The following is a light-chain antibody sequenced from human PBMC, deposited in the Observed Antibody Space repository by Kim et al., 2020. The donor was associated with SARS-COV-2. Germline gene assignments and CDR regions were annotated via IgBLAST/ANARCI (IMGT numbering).Light chain of an antibody. CDR1: SSSIARYY. V-gene: IGLV1-47*01. Sequence: QSVLTQPPSASGTPGQRVTMSCSGSSSSIARYYAYWYQHLPGTAPKLLIYRNNQRPSGVPDRFSGSASGTSASLTISGLRSEDEADYYCAAWDDSLSGWVFGGGTQLTVL. CDR3: AAWDDSLSGWV. CDR2: RNN. J-gene: IGLJ3*02.